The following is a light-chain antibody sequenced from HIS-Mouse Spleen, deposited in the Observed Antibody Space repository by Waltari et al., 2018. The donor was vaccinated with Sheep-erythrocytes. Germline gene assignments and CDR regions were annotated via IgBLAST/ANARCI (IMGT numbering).Light chain of an antibody. CDR3: SSYAGSNNLV. V-gene: IGLV2-8*01. J-gene: IGLJ2*01. CDR2: EVS. Sequence: SELTQPPSASGSPGQSFTISCTGTSSDVGGYNYVSWYQQHPGKAPKLMIYEVSKRPSGVPDRFSGSKSGNTASLTVSGLQAEDEADYYCSSYAGSNNLVFGGGTKLTVL. CDR1: SSDVGGYNY.